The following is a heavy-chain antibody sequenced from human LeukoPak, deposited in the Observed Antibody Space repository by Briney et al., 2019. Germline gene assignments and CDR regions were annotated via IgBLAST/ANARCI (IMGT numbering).Heavy chain of an antibody. CDR3: ARGPGASSSSLLLFDY. Sequence: PSQTLSLTCAVSGGSISSGGYSWSWIRQPPGKGLEWIGYIYHSGSTCYNPSLKSRVTISVDRSKNQFSLKLSSVTAADTAVYYCARGPGASSSSLLLFDYWGQGTLVTVSS. CDR1: GGSISSGGYS. J-gene: IGHJ4*02. D-gene: IGHD6-6*01. CDR2: IYHSGST. V-gene: IGHV4-30-2*01.